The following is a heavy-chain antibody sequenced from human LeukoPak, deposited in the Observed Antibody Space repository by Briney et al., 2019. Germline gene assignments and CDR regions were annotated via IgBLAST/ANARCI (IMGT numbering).Heavy chain of an antibody. V-gene: IGHV3-53*01. J-gene: IGHJ4*02. CDR3: AKGYNYAYEY. Sequence: GGSLRLSCAASGFTVSSSYMSWVRQAPGKGLEWVSLIYSGGSTYYAASVKGRFTISRDNSKNTLYLQMNSLRPEDTAVYYCAKGYNYAYEYRRQGTLVTVSS. CDR1: GFTVSSSY. CDR2: IYSGGST. D-gene: IGHD5-18*01.